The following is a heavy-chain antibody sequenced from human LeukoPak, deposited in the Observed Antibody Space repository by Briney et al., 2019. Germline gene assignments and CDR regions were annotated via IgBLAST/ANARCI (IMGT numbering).Heavy chain of an antibody. CDR1: GYTFRSYA. J-gene: IGHJ4*02. D-gene: IGHD2-2*01. CDR3: ARLIPQVVVPGAVDY. V-gene: IGHV1-18*01. Sequence: GASVKVSCKASGYTFRSYAISWVRQAPGQGLEWMGWISAYNGNRNYAQKLQGRVTMTTDTSTSTASMALRSLRSDDTAVYYCARLIPQVVVPGAVDYWGQGTLVTVSS. CDR2: ISAYNGNR.